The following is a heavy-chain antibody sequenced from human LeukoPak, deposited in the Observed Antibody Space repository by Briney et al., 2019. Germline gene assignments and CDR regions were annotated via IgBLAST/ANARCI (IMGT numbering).Heavy chain of an antibody. D-gene: IGHD2-15*01. CDR3: ARAVAADGGMDV. V-gene: IGHV3-33*01. J-gene: IGHJ6*02. Sequence: PGGSLRLSCAASGFTFSSYGMHWVRQAPGKGLEWVAVIGYDGSNKYYADSVKGRFTISRDNSKNTLYLQMNSLRAEDTAVYYCARAVAADGGMDVWGQGTTVTVSS. CDR1: GFTFSSYG. CDR2: IGYDGSNK.